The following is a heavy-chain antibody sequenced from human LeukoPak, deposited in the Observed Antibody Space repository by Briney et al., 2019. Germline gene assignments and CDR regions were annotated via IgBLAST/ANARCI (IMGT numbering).Heavy chain of an antibody. D-gene: IGHD3-3*01. V-gene: IGHV4-59*01. CDR1: GGSISSYY. Sequence: SETLSLTCTASGGSISSYYWSWIRQPPGKGLXWXXXXXXXXXXXSNPSLKSXVTISVDTSKNQFSLKLGSVTAADTAVYYCARDNPRGRYYDFWSGYQHSYGMDVWGQGTTVTVSS. CDR2: XXXXXXX. CDR3: ARDNPRGRYYDFWSGYQHSYGMDV. J-gene: IGHJ6*02.